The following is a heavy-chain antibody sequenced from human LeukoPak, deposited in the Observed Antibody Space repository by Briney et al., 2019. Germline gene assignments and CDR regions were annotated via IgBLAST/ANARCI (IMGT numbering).Heavy chain of an antibody. J-gene: IGHJ4*02. V-gene: IGHV4-34*01. Sequence: SETLSLTCAVYGGSFSGYYWSWIRRPPGKGLEWIGEINHSGSTNYNPSLKSRVTISVDTSKNQFSLKLSSVTAADTAVYYCAREAAAAGRGDYWGQGTLVTVSS. CDR3: AREAAAAGRGDY. CDR1: GGSFSGYY. D-gene: IGHD6-13*01. CDR2: INHSGST.